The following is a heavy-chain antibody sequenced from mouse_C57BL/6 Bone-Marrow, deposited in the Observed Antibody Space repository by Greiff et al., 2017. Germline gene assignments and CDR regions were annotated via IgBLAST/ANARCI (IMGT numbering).Heavy chain of an antibody. Sequence: QVQLKESGPELVKPGASVKLSCKASGYTFTSYDINWVKQRPGQGLEWIGWIYPRDGSTKYNEKFKGKATLTVDTSSSTAYMELHSLTSEDSAVYFCARRGYYCGSSYAMDYWGQGTSVTVSS. D-gene: IGHD1-1*01. CDR2: IYPRDGST. CDR1: GYTFTSYD. J-gene: IGHJ4*01. V-gene: IGHV1-85*01. CDR3: ARRGYYCGSSYAMDY.